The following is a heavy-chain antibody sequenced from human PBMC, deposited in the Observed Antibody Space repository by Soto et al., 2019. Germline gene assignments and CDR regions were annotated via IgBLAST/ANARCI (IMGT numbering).Heavy chain of an antibody. CDR1: GFTFSSYS. Sequence: EVQLVESGGGLVKPGGSPRLSCAASGFTFSSYSMNWVRQAPGKGLEWVSSISSSSSYIYYADSVKGRFTISRDNAKNSMYLQMNSLRAEDTAVYYCAGYQSGYSYGYGLGYWGQGTLVTVSS. V-gene: IGHV3-21*01. D-gene: IGHD5-18*01. J-gene: IGHJ4*02. CDR2: ISSSSSYI. CDR3: AGYQSGYSYGYGLGY.